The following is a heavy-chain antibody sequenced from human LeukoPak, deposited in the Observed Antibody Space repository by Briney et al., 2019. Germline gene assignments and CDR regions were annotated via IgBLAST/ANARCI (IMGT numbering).Heavy chain of an antibody. V-gene: IGHV3-23*01. Sequence: GGSLRLSCAASGFTFSSYAMSWVRQAQGKGLEWVSSISGSGGSTYYADSVKGRFTISRDNSKNTLYLQMNSLRAEDTAVYYCAKGHDYGADYFDYWGQGTLVTVSS. J-gene: IGHJ4*02. D-gene: IGHD4-17*01. CDR2: ISGSGGST. CDR3: AKGHDYGADYFDY. CDR1: GFTFSSYA.